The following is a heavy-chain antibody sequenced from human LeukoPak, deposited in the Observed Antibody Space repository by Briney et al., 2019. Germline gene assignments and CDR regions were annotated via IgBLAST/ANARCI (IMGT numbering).Heavy chain of an antibody. CDR3: ARTATRGAYFDY. D-gene: IGHD4-17*01. CDR2: IYYSGST. J-gene: IGHJ4*02. CDR1: GGSISSGSYY. Sequence: PSETLSLTCTVSGGSISSGSYYWSWIRQPPGKGLEWIGYIYYSGSTNYNPSLKSRVTISVDTSKNQFSLKLSSVTAADTAVYYCARTATRGAYFDYWGQGTLVTVSS. V-gene: IGHV4-61*01.